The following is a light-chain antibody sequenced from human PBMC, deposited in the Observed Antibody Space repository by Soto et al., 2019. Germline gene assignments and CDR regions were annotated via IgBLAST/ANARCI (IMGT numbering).Light chain of an antibody. V-gene: IGKV3-11*01. CDR2: DTS. J-gene: IGKJ5*01. CDR1: QNIRNN. Sequence: EIVMTQSPATLSVSPGESATLSCRSSQNIRNNLAWYQQKPGQAPRLLFSDTSTRATTVPARFNGSGSGTDFTLTISSLEPEDFAVYYCQQRSNWPSITFGQGTRLEIK. CDR3: QQRSNWPSIT.